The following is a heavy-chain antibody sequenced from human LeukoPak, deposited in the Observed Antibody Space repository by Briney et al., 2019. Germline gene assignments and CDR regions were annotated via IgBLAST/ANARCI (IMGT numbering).Heavy chain of an antibody. CDR3: ASGSGSYRTPYYYMDV. V-gene: IGHV3-53*01. D-gene: IGHD3-10*01. J-gene: IGHJ6*03. Sequence: GGSLRLSCAASGFTVSSNYMSWVRQAPGKGLEWVSVIYSGGSTYYADSVKGRFTISRDNSKNTLYLQMNSLRAEDTAVYCCASGSGSYRTPYYYMDVWGTGTTVTVSS. CDR1: GFTVSSNY. CDR2: IYSGGST.